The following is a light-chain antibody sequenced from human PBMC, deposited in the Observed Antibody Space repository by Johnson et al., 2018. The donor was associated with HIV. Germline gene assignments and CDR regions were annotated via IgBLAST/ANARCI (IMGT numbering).Light chain of an antibody. CDR1: SSNIGNNY. CDR2: DNN. V-gene: IGLV1-51*01. CDR3: GTWDSSLSAEV. J-gene: IGLJ1*01. Sequence: QPVLTQPPSVSAAPGQKVTISCSGSSSNIGNNYVSCYQQFPGTAPQLVIYDNNNRPSGIPDRFPGSKSGTSATLGITGLQTGDEADYYCGTWDSSLSAEVFGTGTKVTVL.